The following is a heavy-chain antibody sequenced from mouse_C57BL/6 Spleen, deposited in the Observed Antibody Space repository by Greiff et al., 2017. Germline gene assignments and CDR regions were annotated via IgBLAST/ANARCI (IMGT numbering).Heavy chain of an antibody. J-gene: IGHJ4*01. Sequence: VQLKESVAELVRPGASVKLSCTASGLNLKNTYMHWVKQRPEQGLEWIGRIDPANGHTKYHPKFQGKAPITADTSSNTAYLQLSSLTSEDNAIYYCARRTGAGAMDYWGQGTSVTVSS. CDR2: IDPANGHT. D-gene: IGHD4-1*01. V-gene: IGHV14-3*01. CDR1: GLNLKNTY. CDR3: ARRTGAGAMDY.